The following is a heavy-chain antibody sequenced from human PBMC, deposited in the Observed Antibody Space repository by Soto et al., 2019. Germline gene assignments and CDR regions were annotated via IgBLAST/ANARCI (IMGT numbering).Heavy chain of an antibody. D-gene: IGHD1-26*01. J-gene: IGHJ4*02. CDR3: AKDEAGAIDY. CDR2: ISYDGSNK. CDR1: GLTFSSYG. V-gene: IGHV3-30*18. Sequence: QVQLVESGGGVVQPGRSLRLSCAASGLTFSSYGMHWVRQAPGKGLEWVAVISYDGSNKYYADSVKGRFTISRDNSKNTLYLQMNSLRAEDTAVYYCAKDEAGAIDYWGQGTLVTVSS.